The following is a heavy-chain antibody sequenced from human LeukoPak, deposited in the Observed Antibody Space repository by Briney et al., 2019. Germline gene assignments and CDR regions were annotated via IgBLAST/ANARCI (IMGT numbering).Heavy chain of an antibody. Sequence: GGSLRLSCAASGFTFSSYSMNWVRQAPGKGLEWVSSISSSSSYIYYADSVKGRFTISRDNSKNTLYLQMNSLRAEDTAVYYCAKVHYYDSSGYYEYFQHWGQGTLVTVSS. CDR1: GFTFSSYS. V-gene: IGHV3-21*04. J-gene: IGHJ1*01. CDR2: ISSSSSYI. D-gene: IGHD3-22*01. CDR3: AKVHYYDSSGYYEYFQH.